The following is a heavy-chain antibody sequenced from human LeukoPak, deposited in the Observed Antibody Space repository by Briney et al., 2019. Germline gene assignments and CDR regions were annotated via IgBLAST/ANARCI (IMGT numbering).Heavy chain of an antibody. Sequence: PGGSLRLSCAASGFTFSSYSMNWVRQAPGKGLEWVSSISSSSSYIYYADSVKGRFAISRDNAKNSLYLQMNSLRAEDTAVYYCARERSTHAFDIWGQGTMVTVSS. CDR3: ARERSTHAFDI. V-gene: IGHV3-21*01. J-gene: IGHJ3*02. CDR1: GFTFSSYS. D-gene: IGHD4-17*01. CDR2: ISSSSSYI.